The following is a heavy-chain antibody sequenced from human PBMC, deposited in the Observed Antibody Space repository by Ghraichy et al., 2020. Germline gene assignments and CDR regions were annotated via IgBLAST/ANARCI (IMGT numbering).Heavy chain of an antibody. J-gene: IGHJ5*02. CDR2: IYNSGSTNYNSGST. D-gene: IGHD3-10*01. CDR1: GGSISSYY. CDR3: ARSPNYGWFDP. V-gene: IGHV4-59*01. Sequence: SDTLSLTCTVSGGSISSYYWSWIRQPPGKGLEWIGYIYNSGSTNYNSGSTNYNPSLKSRVTISVDTSKKQFSLKLSSVTAADTAVYYCARSPNYGWFDPWGQGTLVTVSS.